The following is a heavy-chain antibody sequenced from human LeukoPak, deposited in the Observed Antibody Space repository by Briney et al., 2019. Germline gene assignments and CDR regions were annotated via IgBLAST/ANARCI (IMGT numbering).Heavy chain of an antibody. CDR3: ARSHPYYYDSSSYYHPFDY. D-gene: IGHD3-22*01. V-gene: IGHV4-59*12. Sequence: SETLSLTCTVSGGSISSYYWSWIRQPPGKGLEWIGYIYHSGSTYYNPSLKSRVTISVDRSKNQFSLKLSSVTAADTAVYYCARSHPYYYDSSSYYHPFDYWGQGTLVTVSS. CDR1: GGSISSYY. J-gene: IGHJ4*02. CDR2: IYHSGST.